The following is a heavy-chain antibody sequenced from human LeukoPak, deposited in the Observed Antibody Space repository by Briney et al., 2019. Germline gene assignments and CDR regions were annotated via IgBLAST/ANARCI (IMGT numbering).Heavy chain of an antibody. D-gene: IGHD3-10*01. Sequence: GGSLRLSCAASGFTFSSYAMSWVRQAPGKGLEWVSAISGSGGSTYYADSVKGRFTISRDNSKNTLYLQMNSLRAEDTAVYYCAKGMDYYYGSGRYGPYYFDYWGQGTLVTVSS. CDR3: AKGMDYYYGSGRYGPYYFDY. V-gene: IGHV3-23*01. CDR2: ISGSGGST. J-gene: IGHJ4*02. CDR1: GFTFSSYA.